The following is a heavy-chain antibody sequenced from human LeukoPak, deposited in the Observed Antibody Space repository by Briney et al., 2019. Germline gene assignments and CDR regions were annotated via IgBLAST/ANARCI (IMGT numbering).Heavy chain of an antibody. CDR2: ISGSGGST. V-gene: IGHV3-23*01. CDR1: GFTFSSYA. Sequence: PGGSLRLSCAASGFTFSSYAMSWVRQAPGKGLEWVSAISGSGGSTYYAGSVKGRFTISRDNSKNTLYLQMNSLRAEDTAVYYCARDLRTPDAFDIWGQGTMVTVSS. CDR3: ARDLRTPDAFDI. J-gene: IGHJ3*02.